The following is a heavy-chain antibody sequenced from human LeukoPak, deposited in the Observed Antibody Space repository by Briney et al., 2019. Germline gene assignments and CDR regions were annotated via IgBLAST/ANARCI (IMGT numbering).Heavy chain of an antibody. CDR1: GFTVGSNY. Sequence: PGGSLRLSCAASGFTVGSNYMSWVRQAPGKGLEWVSVIYSGGSTYYADSVKGRFTISRDNSKNTLYLQMNSLRAEDTAVYYRARVPDHYEFWSGYLTDWGQGTLVTVSS. D-gene: IGHD3-3*01. CDR3: ARVPDHYEFWSGYLTD. J-gene: IGHJ4*02. CDR2: IYSGGST. V-gene: IGHV3-66*01.